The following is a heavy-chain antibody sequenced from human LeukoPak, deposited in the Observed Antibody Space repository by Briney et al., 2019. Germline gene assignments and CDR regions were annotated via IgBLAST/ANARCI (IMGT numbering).Heavy chain of an antibody. CDR2: IKQDGSEK. CDR1: GFTFSSYW. J-gene: IGHJ4*02. V-gene: IGHV3-7*04. Sequence: PGGPLRLSCAASGFTFSSYWMSWVRQAPGKGLEWVANIKQDGSEKYYVDSVKGRFTISRDNAKNSLYLQMNSLRAEDTAVYYCARGDGYGSGSSRDYWGQGTLVTVSS. D-gene: IGHD3-10*01. CDR3: ARGDGYGSGSSRDY.